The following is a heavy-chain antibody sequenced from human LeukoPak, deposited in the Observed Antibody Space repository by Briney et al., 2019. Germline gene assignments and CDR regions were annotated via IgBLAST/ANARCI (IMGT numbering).Heavy chain of an antibody. D-gene: IGHD5-24*01. Sequence: GGSLRLSCAASGSTFSNYWMSWVRQPPGKGLEWVANIKQDGSEKYYVDSVKGRFTISRDNAKNSLYLQMNNLSIEDTAVYYCARDGDGYKSIPFDYWGQGVLVTVSS. CDR1: GSTFSNYW. CDR3: ARDGDGYKSIPFDY. J-gene: IGHJ4*02. V-gene: IGHV3-7*01. CDR2: IKQDGSEK.